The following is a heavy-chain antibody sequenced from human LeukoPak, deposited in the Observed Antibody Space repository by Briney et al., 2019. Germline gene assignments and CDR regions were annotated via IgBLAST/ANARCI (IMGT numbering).Heavy chain of an antibody. D-gene: IGHD3-22*01. V-gene: IGHV4-4*02. CDR1: GGSISSSNW. CDR2: IYHSGST. Sequence: SETLSLTCAVSGGSISSSNWWSWVRQPPGKGLEWIGEIYHSGSTNYNPSLKSRVTISVDKSKNQFSLKLSSVTAADTAVYYCARDGPPEEITYYYDSSGYYYPHYWGQGTLVTVSS. CDR3: ARDGPPEEITYYYDSSGYYYPHY. J-gene: IGHJ4*02.